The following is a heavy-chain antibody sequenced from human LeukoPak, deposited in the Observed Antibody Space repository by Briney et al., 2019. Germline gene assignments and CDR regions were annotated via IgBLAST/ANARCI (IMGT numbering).Heavy chain of an antibody. Sequence: GESLKISCKGSGYSFSNYWIGWVRQMPGKGLEWMGIIYPGEYDIRYSPSFQGQVTISADKSISTAYLQWSSLKASDTAMYYCARSAYYYGSGSYFQAADNWFDPWGQGTLVTVSS. J-gene: IGHJ5*02. CDR3: ARSAYYYGSGSYFQAADNWFDP. D-gene: IGHD3-10*01. CDR2: IYPGEYDI. CDR1: GYSFSNYW. V-gene: IGHV5-51*01.